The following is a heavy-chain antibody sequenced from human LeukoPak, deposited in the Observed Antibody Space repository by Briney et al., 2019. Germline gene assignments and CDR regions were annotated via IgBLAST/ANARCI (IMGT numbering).Heavy chain of an antibody. V-gene: IGHV1-18*01. Sequence: ASVKVSCKASGYTFTSYGISWVRQAPGQGLEWMGWISAYNGNTNYAQKLQGRVTTTTDTSTSTAYMELRSLRSDDTAVYYCARDPYDILTGYYDPRGQGTLVTVSS. CDR3: ARDPYDILTGYYDP. J-gene: IGHJ5*02. D-gene: IGHD3-9*01. CDR1: GYTFTSYG. CDR2: ISAYNGNT.